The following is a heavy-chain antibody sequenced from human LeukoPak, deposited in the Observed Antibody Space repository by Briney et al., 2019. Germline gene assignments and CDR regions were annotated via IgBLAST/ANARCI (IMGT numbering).Heavy chain of an antibody. CDR3: AKLGAAATFDY. V-gene: IGHV3-23*01. CDR2: ISGSGGST. J-gene: IGHJ4*02. D-gene: IGHD6-13*01. Sequence: GGSLRLSCAASGFTFSSYAMSWVRQAPGKGLEWVSAISGSGGSTYYADSVKGRFTISRDNSKSTLCLQMNSLRAEDTAVYYCAKLGAAATFDYWGQGTLVTVSS. CDR1: GFTFSSYA.